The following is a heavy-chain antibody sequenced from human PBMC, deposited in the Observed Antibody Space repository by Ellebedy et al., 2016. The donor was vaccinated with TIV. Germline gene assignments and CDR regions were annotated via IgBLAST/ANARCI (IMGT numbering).Heavy chain of an antibody. V-gene: IGHV3-23*01. CDR1: GFTFSSYA. CDR2: ISGSGGST. D-gene: IGHD1-14*01. Sequence: GESLKISCAASGFTFSSYAMSWVRQAPGKGLEWVSAISGSGGSTYYADSVKGRFTISRDNSKNTLYLQMNSLRAEDTAVYYCARGHNHCYYGMDVWGQGTTVTVSS. J-gene: IGHJ6*02. CDR3: ARGHNHCYYGMDV.